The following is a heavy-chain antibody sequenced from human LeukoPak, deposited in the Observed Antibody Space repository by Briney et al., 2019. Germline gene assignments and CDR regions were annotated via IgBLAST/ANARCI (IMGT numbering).Heavy chain of an antibody. V-gene: IGHV3-30*18. CDR1: GFTFSSYG. D-gene: IGHD4-17*01. Sequence: GSLRLSCEASGFTFSSYGMHWVRQAPGKGLEWVAVISYDGSNKYNADSVKGRFTISRDNSKNTLYLQMNSLRAEDTAVYYCVKDRGTHGADLDYWGQGTLVSVSS. CDR3: VKDRGTHGADLDY. J-gene: IGHJ4*02. CDR2: ISYDGSNK.